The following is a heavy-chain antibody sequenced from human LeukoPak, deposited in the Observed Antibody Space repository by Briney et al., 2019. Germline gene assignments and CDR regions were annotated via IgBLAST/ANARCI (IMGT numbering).Heavy chain of an antibody. D-gene: IGHD3-22*01. CDR1: GGSISSSSYY. CDR2: IYYSGST. Sequence: PSETLSLTCTVSGGSISSSSYYWGWIRQPPGRGLEWIGSIYYSGSTYYNPSLKSRVTISVDTSKNQFSLKLSSVTAADTAVYYCARRETSDNYSYYFDYWGQGTLVTVSS. CDR3: ARRETSDNYSYYFDY. V-gene: IGHV4-39*01. J-gene: IGHJ4*02.